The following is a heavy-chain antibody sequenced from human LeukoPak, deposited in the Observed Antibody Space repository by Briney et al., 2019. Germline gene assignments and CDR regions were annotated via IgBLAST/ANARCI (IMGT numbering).Heavy chain of an antibody. J-gene: IGHJ5*02. D-gene: IGHD3-16*01. Sequence: SETLSLTCTVSGGSISSSSYYWGWIRQPPGKGLEWIGSIYYSGSTYYNPSLKSRVTISVDTSKNQFSLKLSSVTAADTAVYYCARTPRGEYNWFDPWGQGTLVTVSS. CDR1: GGSISSSSYY. CDR2: IYYSGST. CDR3: ARTPRGEYNWFDP. V-gene: IGHV4-39*01.